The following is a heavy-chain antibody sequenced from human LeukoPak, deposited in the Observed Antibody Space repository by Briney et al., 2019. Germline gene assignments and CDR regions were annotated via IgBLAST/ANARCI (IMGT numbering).Heavy chain of an antibody. CDR1: GFTFSSYA. D-gene: IGHD1-26*01. CDR2: IRYDGSNK. V-gene: IGHV3-30*02. CDR3: AKDFGGTHDGIYFDY. J-gene: IGHJ4*02. Sequence: GGSLRLSCAASGFTFSSYAMHWVRQAPGKGLEWVAFIRYDGSNKYYADSVKGRFTISRDNSKNTLYLQMNSLRAEDTAVYYCAKDFGGTHDGIYFDYWGQGTLVTVSS.